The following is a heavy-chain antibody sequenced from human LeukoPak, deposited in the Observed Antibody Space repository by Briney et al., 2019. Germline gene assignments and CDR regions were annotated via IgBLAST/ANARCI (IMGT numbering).Heavy chain of an antibody. V-gene: IGHV1-18*01. CDR2: ISAYNGNT. D-gene: IGHD3-9*01. CDR1: GGTFSSYG. J-gene: IGHJ3*02. Sequence: ASVKVSCKASGGTFSSYGISWVRQAPGQGLEWMGWISAYNGNTNYAQKLQGRVTMTTDTSTSTAYMELRSLRSDDTAVYYCARRYYDILTGIHDAFDIWGQGTMVTVSS. CDR3: ARRYYDILTGIHDAFDI.